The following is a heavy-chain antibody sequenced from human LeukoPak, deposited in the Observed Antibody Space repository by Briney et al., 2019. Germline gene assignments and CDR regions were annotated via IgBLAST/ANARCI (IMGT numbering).Heavy chain of an antibody. CDR2: MCGTAGCT. V-gene: IGHV3-23*01. J-gene: IGHJ5*01. D-gene: IGHD3-22*01. CDR1: GFTFYMYA. CDR3: AKDRPNFHENSGHYYRRDGDS. Sequence: PGGSLTLSCQASGFTFYMYAMSWVRQAPGKGLEWVASMCGTAGCTFYPDSVKGRFTISRDNSKNVLYLPMNSLTAEDTAIYYCAKDRPNFHENSGHYYRRDGDSWGQGTLVTVSS.